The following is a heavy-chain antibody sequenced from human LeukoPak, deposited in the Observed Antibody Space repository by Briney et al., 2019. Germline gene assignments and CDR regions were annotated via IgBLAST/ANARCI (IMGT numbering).Heavy chain of an antibody. V-gene: IGHV4-4*07. CDR1: GGSISSYY. CDR2: IYTSGST. D-gene: IGHD6-19*01. CDR3: ARGVAGTGEDYFDY. J-gene: IGHJ4*02. Sequence: SETLSFTCTVSGGSISSYYWSWIRQPAGKGLEWIGRIYTSGSTNYNPSLKSRVTMSVDTSKNQFSLKLSSVTAADTAVYYCARGVAGTGEDYFDYWGQGTLVTVSS.